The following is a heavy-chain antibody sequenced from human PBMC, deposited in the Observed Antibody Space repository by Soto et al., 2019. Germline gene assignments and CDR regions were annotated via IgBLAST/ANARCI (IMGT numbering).Heavy chain of an antibody. CDR2: IYYSGST. Sequence: QVQLQESGPGLVKPSQTLSLTCTVSGGSISSGDYYWSWIRQPPGKGLEWIGYIYYSGSTYYNPSLKGRVTISVDTCQTQFPLKLSSVTAADTAVYYCARDYGDYEGGYYFDYWGQGTLVTVSS. CDR3: ARDYGDYEGGYYFDY. V-gene: IGHV4-30-4*01. CDR1: GGSISSGDYY. J-gene: IGHJ4*02. D-gene: IGHD4-17*01.